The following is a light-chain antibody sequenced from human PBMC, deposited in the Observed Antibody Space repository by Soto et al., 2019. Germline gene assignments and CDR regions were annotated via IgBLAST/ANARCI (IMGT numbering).Light chain of an antibody. CDR2: HVT. J-gene: IGLJ7*02. CDR1: SSDIGHYDY. V-gene: IGLV2-14*03. CDR3: RSFTPSHTYV. Sequence: QSALTQPASVSGSPGQSITISCTGTSSDIGHYDYVSWYQQHPGKAPKLMSYHVTYRPSGVSNRYSGSKSGNSASLTISGPQSDTGAVYYCRSFTPSHTYVFGRGPKLTAL.